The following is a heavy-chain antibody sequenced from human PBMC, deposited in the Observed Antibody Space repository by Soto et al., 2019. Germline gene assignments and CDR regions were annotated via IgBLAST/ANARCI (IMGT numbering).Heavy chain of an antibody. Sequence: GIAGAWKDKGQGLEGMGWISAYNGKTNYAQKLQGRVTMTTDTSTSTAYMELRSLRSDDTAVYYCARALDYGDAPGHFDYWGQGTLVTVSS. CDR2: ISAYNGKT. CDR1: G. J-gene: IGHJ4*02. CDR3: ARALDYGDAPGHFDY. V-gene: IGHV1-18*01. D-gene: IGHD4-17*01.